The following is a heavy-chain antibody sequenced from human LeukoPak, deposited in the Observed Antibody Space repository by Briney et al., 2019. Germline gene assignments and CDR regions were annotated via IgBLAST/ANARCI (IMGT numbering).Heavy chain of an antibody. CDR2: IYYSGST. J-gene: IGHJ4*02. Sequence: SETLSLTCTVSGGSISSSSYYWGWIRQPPGKGLEWIGSIYYSGSTYYNPSLKSRVTISVDTSKNQFSLKLSSVTAADTAVYYCAITYYYGSSGYRGSFGYWGQGTLVTVSS. D-gene: IGHD3-22*01. V-gene: IGHV4-39*01. CDR1: GGSISSSSYY. CDR3: AITYYYGSSGYRGSFGY.